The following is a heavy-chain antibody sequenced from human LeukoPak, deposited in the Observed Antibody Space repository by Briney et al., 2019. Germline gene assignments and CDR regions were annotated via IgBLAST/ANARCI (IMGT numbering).Heavy chain of an antibody. CDR1: GGSISSSYYY. D-gene: IGHD2-8*01. Sequence: SETLSLTCTVSGGSISSSYYYWGWIRQPPGKGLEWIGSIYYSGSTYYNPSLKSRVTISVDKSKNQFSLKLSSVTAADTAVYYCARAPIELQRIDYWGQGTLVTVSS. CDR2: IYYSGST. CDR3: ARAPIELQRIDY. V-gene: IGHV4-39*07. J-gene: IGHJ4*02.